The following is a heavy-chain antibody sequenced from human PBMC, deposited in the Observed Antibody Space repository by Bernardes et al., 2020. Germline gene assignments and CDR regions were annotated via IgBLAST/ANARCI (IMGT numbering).Heavy chain of an antibody. CDR3: AREPRYCSGGSCYSNYYYGMDV. CDR2: ISAYNGNT. CDR1: GYTFTSYG. V-gene: IGHV1-18*01. J-gene: IGHJ6*04. Sequence: ASVKVSCKASGYTFTSYGISWVRQAPGQGLEWMGWISAYNGNTNYAQKLQGRVTMTTDTSTSTAYMELRSLRSDDTAVYYCAREPRYCSGGSCYSNYYYGMDVWGKGTTVTVSS. D-gene: IGHD2-15*01.